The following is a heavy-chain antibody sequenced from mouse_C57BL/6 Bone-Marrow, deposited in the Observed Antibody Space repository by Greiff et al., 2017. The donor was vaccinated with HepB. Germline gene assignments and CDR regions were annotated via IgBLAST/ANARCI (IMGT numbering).Heavy chain of an antibody. D-gene: IGHD2-1*01. CDR2: INPSNGGT. J-gene: IGHJ1*03. CDR1: GYTFTSYW. V-gene: IGHV1-53*01. CDR3: AREENYGNFDWYFDV. Sequence: VKLQQPGTELVKPGASVKLSCKASGYTFTSYWMHWVKQRPGQGLEWIGNINPSNGGTNYNEKFKSKATLTVDKSSSTAYMQLSSLTSEDSAVYYCAREENYGNFDWYFDVWGTGTTVTVSS.